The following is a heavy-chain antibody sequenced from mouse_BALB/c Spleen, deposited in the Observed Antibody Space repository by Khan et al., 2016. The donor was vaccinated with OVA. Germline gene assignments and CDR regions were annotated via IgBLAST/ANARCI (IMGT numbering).Heavy chain of an antibody. V-gene: IGHV9-3-1*01. CDR1: GYTFTNYG. Sequence: VQLVESGPELKKPGETVKISCKASGYTFTNYGMNWVKQAPGKGLKWMGWINTDTGKPIYANDFKGRFAFSLETSASTAYLQINNLKNEDTATDFCARVGYNGTMDYWGQGTSVTVSS. J-gene: IGHJ4*01. CDR3: ARVGYNGTMDY. D-gene: IGHD2-14*01. CDR2: INTDTGKP.